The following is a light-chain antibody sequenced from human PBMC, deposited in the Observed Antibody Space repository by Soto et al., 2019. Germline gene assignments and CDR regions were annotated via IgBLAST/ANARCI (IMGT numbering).Light chain of an antibody. Sequence: DIQMTQSPSSLSASVGDSVTITCRASQSISSYLNWYQQKPGKAPRLLIYAAINLQSGVPSKFSGSASGTDFNLTISSLQPEDCATYYCQQSYSAPLTFGGGTNVEIK. V-gene: IGKV1-39*01. CDR3: QQSYSAPLT. CDR2: AAI. J-gene: IGKJ4*01. CDR1: QSISSY.